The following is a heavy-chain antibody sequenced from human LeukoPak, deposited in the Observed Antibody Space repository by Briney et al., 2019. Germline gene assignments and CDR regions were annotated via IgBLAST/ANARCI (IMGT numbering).Heavy chain of an antibody. D-gene: IGHD6-19*01. CDR2: ISGSGGST. J-gene: IGHJ4*02. Sequence: GGSLRLSCAASGFTFSSYAMSWVRQAPGKGLEWVSTISGSGGSTYYADSVKGRFTISRDNSKNTLYLQMNSLRAEDTAVYYCAKGRYSSGWNYFDYWGQGTLVTVSS. V-gene: IGHV3-23*01. CDR1: GFTFSSYA. CDR3: AKGRYSSGWNYFDY.